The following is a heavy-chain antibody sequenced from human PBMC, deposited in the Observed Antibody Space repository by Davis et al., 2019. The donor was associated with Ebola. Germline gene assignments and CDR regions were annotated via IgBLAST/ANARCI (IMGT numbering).Heavy chain of an antibody. J-gene: IGHJ4*02. V-gene: IGHV1-2*06. CDR3: ARELRPSVGLLRSPQGY. D-gene: IGHD1-26*01. Sequence: AASVKVSCKASGYTFTGYYMHWVRQAPGQGLEWMGRINPNSGGTNYAQKFQGRVTMTRDTSISTAYMGLSRLRSDDTAVYYCARELRPSVGLLRSPQGYWGQGTLVTVSS. CDR1: GYTFTGYY. CDR2: INPNSGGT.